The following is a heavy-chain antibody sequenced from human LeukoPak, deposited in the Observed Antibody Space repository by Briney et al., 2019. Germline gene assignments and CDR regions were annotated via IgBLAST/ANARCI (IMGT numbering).Heavy chain of an antibody. CDR2: ISAYNGNS. Sequence: GASVKVACMASGYTFSAYGISWVRQAPGQGLEWMGWISAYNGNSNYAQKFQDRITMTTDTSTSTAYMELRSLRSDDTAVYYYVRDQRGGGYYYASSVYYWFDYWGHGTQATVSS. J-gene: IGHJ4*01. CDR1: GYTFSAYG. D-gene: IGHD3-22*01. CDR3: VRDQRGGGYYYASSVYYWFDY. V-gene: IGHV1-18*01.